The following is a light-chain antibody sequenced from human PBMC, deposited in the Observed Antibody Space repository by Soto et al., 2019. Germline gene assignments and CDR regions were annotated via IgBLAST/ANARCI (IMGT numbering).Light chain of an antibody. Sequence: IVLTQSPAILALSPGDRATLSCRASQSVSSSYLAWYQHKPGQAPRLLIHGASSRVTGIPDRFSGSGSGTDFTLTITRPEPEDLAVYYCQQYQSLTFGGGTKVGIK. J-gene: IGKJ4*01. CDR3: QQYQSLT. CDR1: QSVSSSY. CDR2: GAS. V-gene: IGKV3-20*01.